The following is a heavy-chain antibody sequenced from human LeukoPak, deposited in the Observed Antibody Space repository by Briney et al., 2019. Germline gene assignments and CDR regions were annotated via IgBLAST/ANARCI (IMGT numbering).Heavy chain of an antibody. V-gene: IGHV3-53*01. D-gene: IGHD5-12*01. CDR1: GFTVTTYY. J-gene: IGHJ3*02. Sequence: GGSLRLSCTASGFTVTTYYMSWVRQAPGKGLEWVSVMYTGGTTYYADSVKGRFTISREYSKNTLYLQMNSLSAEDTAVYYCARDRSGYDYTAFDIWGQGTMVTV. CDR2: MYTGGTT. CDR3: ARDRSGYDYTAFDI.